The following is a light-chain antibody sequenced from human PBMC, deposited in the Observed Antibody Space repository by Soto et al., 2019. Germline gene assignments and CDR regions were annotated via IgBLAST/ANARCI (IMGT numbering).Light chain of an antibody. CDR3: QQYKSYSPRT. J-gene: IGKJ1*01. Sequence: DIQLTQSPSTLSASVGYRFTITCRASQSISSWLAWYQQKPGKAPDLLISDASRLESGVPSRFSGGGSGTEFTLTIRDLQPDDFATYYCQQYKSYSPRTFGQGTMGDI. CDR1: QSISSW. CDR2: DAS. V-gene: IGKV1-5*01.